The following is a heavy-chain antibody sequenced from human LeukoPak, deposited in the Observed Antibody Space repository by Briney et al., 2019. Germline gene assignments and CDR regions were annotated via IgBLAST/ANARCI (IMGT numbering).Heavy chain of an antibody. V-gene: IGHV1-2*06. Sequence: GSSVKVSCKASGGTFSSYAISWVRQAPGQGLEWMGRINPNSSGTNYAQKFQGRVTMTRDTSISTAYMELSRLRSDDTAVYYCARVRSILVGAATCDYWGQGTLVTVSS. CDR3: ARVRSILVGAATCDY. CDR1: GGTFSSYA. D-gene: IGHD1-26*01. CDR2: INPNSSGT. J-gene: IGHJ4*02.